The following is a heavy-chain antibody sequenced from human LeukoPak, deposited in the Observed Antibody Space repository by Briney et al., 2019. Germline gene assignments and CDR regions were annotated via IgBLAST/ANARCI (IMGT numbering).Heavy chain of an antibody. Sequence: TLSLTCTVSGGSISGSSYYWGWIRQPPGKGLEWIGYIYDSGSTYYNPSLKSRITISVDTSENRFSLKLSSVTATDTAVYYCARDCSGGSCYGAFDIWGQGTMVTVSS. J-gene: IGHJ3*02. CDR3: ARDCSGGSCYGAFDI. V-gene: IGHV4-30-4*08. CDR2: IYDSGST. CDR1: GGSISGSSYY. D-gene: IGHD2-15*01.